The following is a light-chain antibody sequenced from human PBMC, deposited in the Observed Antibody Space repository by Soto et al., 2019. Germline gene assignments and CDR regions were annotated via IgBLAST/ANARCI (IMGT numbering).Light chain of an antibody. V-gene: IGKV3-20*01. J-gene: IGKJ5*01. Sequence: EIVLTQSPGTLSLSPGEGATLSCRASQSVSSTYLAWYQQKPGQAPRLLIYGASSRATGIRERFSGGGSGADFTLTISRLEPEDSAVYYCQQYGTSPGITFGQGTRLEIK. CDR1: QSVSSTY. CDR2: GAS. CDR3: QQYGTSPGIT.